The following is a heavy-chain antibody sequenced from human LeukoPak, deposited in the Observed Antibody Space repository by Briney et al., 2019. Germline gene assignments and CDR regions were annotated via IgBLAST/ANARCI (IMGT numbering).Heavy chain of an antibody. Sequence: GGSLRLSCAASGFTFSSYAMSWVRQAPGKGLEWVANIKQDGSEKYYLDSVKGRFTISRDNAKNSLYLQMNSLRAEDTAVYFCTREAAAGIDYWGQGTLVTVSS. CDR2: IKQDGSEK. D-gene: IGHD6-13*01. CDR3: TREAAAGIDY. V-gene: IGHV3-7*01. CDR1: GFTFSSYA. J-gene: IGHJ4*02.